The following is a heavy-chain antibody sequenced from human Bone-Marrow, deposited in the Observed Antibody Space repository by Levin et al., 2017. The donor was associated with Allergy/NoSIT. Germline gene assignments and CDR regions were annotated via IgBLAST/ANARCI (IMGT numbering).Heavy chain of an antibody. V-gene: IGHV1-2*02. CDR1: GYTFIDYY. Sequence: ASVKVSCKASGYTFIDYYIHWVRQAPGQGLEWMGWINPNSGGTEYAQKFQDRVTLARDTSISTVYLYMSSLRSNYTAMYYCASLSGWYNHWGQGSLVTVSS. CDR2: INPNSGGT. J-gene: IGHJ5*02. D-gene: IGHD6-25*01. CDR3: ASLSGWYNH.